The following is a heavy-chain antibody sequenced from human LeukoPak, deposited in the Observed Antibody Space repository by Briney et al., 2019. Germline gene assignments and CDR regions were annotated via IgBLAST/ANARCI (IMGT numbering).Heavy chain of an antibody. J-gene: IGHJ4*02. CDR2: IYTSGST. CDR1: GVSISSYY. CDR3: ARGAYNYGSGSYVFDY. D-gene: IGHD3-10*01. V-gene: IGHV4-4*07. Sequence: PSETLSLTCTVSGVSISSYYWSWTRQPAGKGLEWIGRIYTSGSTNYNPSLKSRVTMSVDTSKNQFSLKLSSVTAADTAVYYCARGAYNYGSGSYVFDYWGQGTLVTVSS.